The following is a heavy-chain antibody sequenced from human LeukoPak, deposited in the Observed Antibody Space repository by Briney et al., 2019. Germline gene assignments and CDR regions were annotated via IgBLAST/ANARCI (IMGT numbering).Heavy chain of an antibody. Sequence: SETLSLTCTVSGYSISSGYYWGWIRQPPGKGLEWIGSIYHSGSTYYNPSLKSRVTISVDTSKNQFSLKLSSVTAADTAVYYCARGTYYGSGSYRYWGQGTLVTVSS. CDR2: IYHSGST. V-gene: IGHV4-38-2*02. J-gene: IGHJ4*02. CDR3: ARGTYYGSGSYRY. CDR1: GYSISSGYY. D-gene: IGHD3-10*01.